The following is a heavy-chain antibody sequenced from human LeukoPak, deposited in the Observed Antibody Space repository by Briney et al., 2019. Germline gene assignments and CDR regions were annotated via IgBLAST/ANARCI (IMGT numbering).Heavy chain of an antibody. D-gene: IGHD3-9*01. CDR1: GFTFSSYA. J-gene: IGHJ4*02. CDR3: AREKDWSLDY. CDR2: VWYDGINK. Sequence: GGSLRLSCAASGFTFSSYAMHWVRQAPGKGLEWVSIVWYDGINKYYEDSVKGRFTISRDNSKNTLYLQMNSLRAEDTGVYYCAREKDWSLDYWGQGTLVTVSS. V-gene: IGHV3-33*08.